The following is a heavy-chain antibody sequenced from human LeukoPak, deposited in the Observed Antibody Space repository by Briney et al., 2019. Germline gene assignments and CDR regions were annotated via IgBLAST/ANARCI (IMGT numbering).Heavy chain of an antibody. D-gene: IGHD3-10*01. V-gene: IGHV3-7*01. CDR3: ARDLSRSFSMIRGLIQHREFDF. Sequence: GGSLRLSCADSGFTFSSYWMSWVRQAPGKGLERVANIKQDGGEKYYVDSVKGRFTISKDNAKNSLYLQMNRLRAEDTAVSYCARDLSRSFSMIRGLIQHREFDFWGRGTLVTVSS. CDR1: GFTFSSYW. J-gene: IGHJ4*02. CDR2: IKQDGGEK.